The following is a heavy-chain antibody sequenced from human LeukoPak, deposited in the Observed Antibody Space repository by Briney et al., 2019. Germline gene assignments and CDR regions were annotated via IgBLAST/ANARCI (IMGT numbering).Heavy chain of an antibody. CDR1: GFTFSAYA. D-gene: IGHD1-1*01. J-gene: IGHJ3*01. Sequence: PGGSLRLSCEASGFTFSAYAMTWVRQAPGKGLEWVANIKQDGSEKYYVDSVKGRFTITRDNAKNSLYLQMNSLRAEDTPIYYCRRRAYNLWGAFDLWGQGTMVTVSS. CDR3: RRRAYNLWGAFDL. CDR2: IKQDGSEK. V-gene: IGHV3-7*01.